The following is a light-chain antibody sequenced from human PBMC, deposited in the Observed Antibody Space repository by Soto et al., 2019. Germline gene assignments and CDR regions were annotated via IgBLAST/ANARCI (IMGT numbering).Light chain of an antibody. CDR2: AAS. CDR1: QGISSY. V-gene: IGKV1-9*01. CDR3: QQLNSYLALT. J-gene: IGKJ4*01. Sequence: IQLTQSPSSLSASVGDRVTITCRASQGISSYLAWYQQQPGKAPKLLIYAASTLQSVVPSRFSGSGSGTDFTLTISSLQPEDFATYYCQQLNSYLALTFGGGTKVEIK.